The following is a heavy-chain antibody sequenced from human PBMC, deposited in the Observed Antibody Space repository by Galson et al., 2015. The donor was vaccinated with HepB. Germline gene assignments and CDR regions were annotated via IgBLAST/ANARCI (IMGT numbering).Heavy chain of an antibody. V-gene: IGHV1-69*13. Sequence: SVKVSCKASGGTFSSYAISWVRQAPGQGLEWMGGIIPIFGTANYAQKFQGRVTITADESTSTAYMELSSLRSEDTAVYYCAGGRSYGTGGSYYFDYWGQGTLVTVSS. CDR1: GGTFSSYA. CDR2: IIPIFGTA. CDR3: AGGRSYGTGGSYYFDY. D-gene: IGHD3-10*01. J-gene: IGHJ4*02.